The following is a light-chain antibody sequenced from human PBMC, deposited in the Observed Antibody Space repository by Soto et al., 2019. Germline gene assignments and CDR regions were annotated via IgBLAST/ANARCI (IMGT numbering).Light chain of an antibody. J-gene: IGKJ2*01. CDR2: GAS. CDR3: QQYYYWPPYT. V-gene: IGKV3-15*01. CDR1: QSVSSN. Sequence: VMKQSPATLSVSPGERATLSCRASQSVSSNLAWYQQKPGQAPRLLIYGASTRATGIPARFSGSGSGTEFTLTISSLQSEDFAVYFCQQYYYWPPYTFGQGTMVDI.